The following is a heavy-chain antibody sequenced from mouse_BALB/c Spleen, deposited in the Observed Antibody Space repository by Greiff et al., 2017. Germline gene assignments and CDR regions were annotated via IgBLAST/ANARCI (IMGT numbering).Heavy chain of an antibody. CDR2: IDPENGDT. D-gene: IGHD3-3*01. CDR1: GFNIKDYY. CDR3: NAGRPGAMDY. V-gene: IGHV14-4*02. Sequence: EVQLVESGAELVRSGASVKLSCTASGFNIKDYYMHWVKQRPEQGLEWIGWIDPENGDTEYAPKFQGKATMTADTSSNTAYLQLSSLTSEDTAVYYCNAGRPGAMDYWGQGTSVTVSS. J-gene: IGHJ4*01.